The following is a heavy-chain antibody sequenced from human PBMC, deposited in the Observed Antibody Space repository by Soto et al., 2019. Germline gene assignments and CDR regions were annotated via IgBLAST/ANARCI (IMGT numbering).Heavy chain of an antibody. CDR3: AKNGPYSSGSHYWYFDL. CDR2: ISGSGGST. CDR1: GFTFSSYA. V-gene: IGHV3-23*01. J-gene: IGHJ2*01. D-gene: IGHD6-19*01. Sequence: GGSLRLSCAASGFTFSSYAMSWVRQAPGKGLEWVSAISGSGGSTYYADSVKGRFTISRDNSKNTLYLQMNSLRAEDTAVYYCAKNGPYSSGSHYWYFDLWGRGTLVTVSS.